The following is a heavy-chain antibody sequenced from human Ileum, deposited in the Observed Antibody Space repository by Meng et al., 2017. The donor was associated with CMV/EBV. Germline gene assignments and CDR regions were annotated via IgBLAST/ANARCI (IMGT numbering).Heavy chain of an antibody. V-gene: IGHV3-53*01. CDR2: IYSGGST. J-gene: IGHJ4*02. Sequence: GESLKISCAASGFTVSSNYMSWVRQAPGKGLEWVSVIYSGGSTYYADSVKGRFTISRDNSKNTLYLQMNSLRAEDTAVYYCAKRRTGNFDYWGQGTLVTVSS. CDR3: AKRRTGNFDY. D-gene: IGHD1-1*01. CDR1: GFTVSSNY.